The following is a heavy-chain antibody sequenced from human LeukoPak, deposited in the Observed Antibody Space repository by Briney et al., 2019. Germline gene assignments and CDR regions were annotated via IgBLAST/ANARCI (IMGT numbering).Heavy chain of an antibody. CDR3: ARERVVVGTSTNYYGLDV. CDR2: IWYDGSNE. Sequence: GGSLRLSCAASGFSFSSYGMHWVRQAPGKGLESVSVIWYDGSNECYSDSVKGRFTISRDNSQNTLSLQMNRLTPEDTAVYYCARERVVVGTSTNYYGLDVWGQGTTVTVSS. J-gene: IGHJ6*02. CDR1: GFSFSSYG. D-gene: IGHD2-15*01. V-gene: IGHV3-33*01.